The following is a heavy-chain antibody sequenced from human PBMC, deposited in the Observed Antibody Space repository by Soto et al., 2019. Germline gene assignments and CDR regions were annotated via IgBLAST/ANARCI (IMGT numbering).Heavy chain of an antibody. D-gene: IGHD6-13*01. CDR3: ARDRGMAAAVPFED. V-gene: IGHV3-33*01. CDR2: IWSDGSNK. Sequence: QVQLVESGGGVVQPGRSLRLSCAASGFTFSSYGMHWVRQAPGKGLEWVAVIWSDGSNKFYGDSVKGRFTISRDNSKNTVYLQVNSLRVEATAVYHFARDRGMAAAVPFEDWGQGTLVTVSS. CDR1: GFTFSSYG. J-gene: IGHJ4*02.